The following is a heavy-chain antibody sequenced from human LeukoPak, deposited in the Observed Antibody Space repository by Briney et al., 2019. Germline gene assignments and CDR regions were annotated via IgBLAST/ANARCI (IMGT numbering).Heavy chain of an antibody. D-gene: IGHD5-24*01. CDR3: ARPSRDGYRYTFDY. Sequence: SGTLSLTCAVSGDSISSSNWWSWVRQPPGKGLEWIGEIYHSGSTNYNPSLKSRVTISVDKSKNQFSLKLSSVTAADTAVYYCARPSRDGYRYTFDYWGQGILVTVSS. CDR1: GDSISSSNW. CDR2: IYHSGST. J-gene: IGHJ4*02. V-gene: IGHV4-4*02.